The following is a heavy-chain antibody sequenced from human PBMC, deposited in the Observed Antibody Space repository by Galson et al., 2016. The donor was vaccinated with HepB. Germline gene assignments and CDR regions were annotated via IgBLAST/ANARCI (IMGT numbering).Heavy chain of an antibody. CDR1: GYTFVNDG. V-gene: IGHV1-18*01. CDR3: ARDKGPDFYHSRGNHLFDY. CDR2: INPHNGHR. J-gene: IGHJ4*02. D-gene: IGHD3-22*01. Sequence: SVKVSCKASGYTFVNDGITWVRQAPGQGLEWMGWINPHNGHRNYAQRFQGRLTMTTDTLTSTAYMEVRSLRSDDTAVYYCARDKGPDFYHSRGNHLFDYWGQGTLVTVSS.